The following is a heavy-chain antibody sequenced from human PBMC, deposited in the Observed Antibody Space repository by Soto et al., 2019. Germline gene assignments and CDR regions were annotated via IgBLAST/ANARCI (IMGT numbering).Heavy chain of an antibody. V-gene: IGHV4-30-2*01. CDR3: ARDPDGSGSYFNWFDS. Sequence: TSETLSLTCAVSGGSISSGGYSWSWIRQPPGKGLEWIGYIYHSGSTYYNPSLKSRVTISVDKSKNQFSLKLSSVTAADTAVYYCARDPDGSGSYFNWFDSWGQGTLVTVS. CDR1: GGSISSGGYS. CDR2: IYHSGST. J-gene: IGHJ5*01. D-gene: IGHD3-10*01.